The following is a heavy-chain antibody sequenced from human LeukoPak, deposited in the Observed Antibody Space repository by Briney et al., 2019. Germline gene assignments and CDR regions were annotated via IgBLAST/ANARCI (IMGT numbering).Heavy chain of an antibody. J-gene: IGHJ4*02. D-gene: IGHD4-17*01. CDR3: AKARYTTALDY. Sequence: GRSLRLSCAASGFTFDDYAMHWVRQAPGKGLEWVSGISWNSGSIGYADSVKGRFTISRDNAKNSLYLQMNSLRAEDTALYYCAKARYTTALDYWGQGTLVTVSS. CDR1: GFTFDDYA. CDR2: ISWNSGSI. V-gene: IGHV3-9*01.